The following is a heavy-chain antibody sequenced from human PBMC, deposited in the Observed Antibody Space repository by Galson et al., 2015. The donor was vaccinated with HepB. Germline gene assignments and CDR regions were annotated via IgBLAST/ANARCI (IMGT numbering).Heavy chain of an antibody. CDR2: ISSSSSTI. J-gene: IGHJ4*02. V-gene: IGHV3-48*04. Sequence: SLRLSCAASGFTFSSYSMNWVRQAPGKGQEWVSYISSSSSTIYYADSVKGRFTISRDNAKNSLYLQMNSLRAEDTALYYCAKDPYHSGTSLFDYWGQGALVTVSS. CDR3: AKDPYHSGTSLFDY. CDR1: GFTFSSYS. D-gene: IGHD3-10*01.